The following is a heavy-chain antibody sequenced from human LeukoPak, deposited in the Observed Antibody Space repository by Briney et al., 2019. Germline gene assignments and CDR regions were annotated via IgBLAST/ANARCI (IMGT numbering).Heavy chain of an antibody. D-gene: IGHD2-21*01. J-gene: IGHJ4*02. Sequence: SETLSLTCTVSGGSISSYYWSWIRQPPGKGLEWIGYIYYSGSTNYNPSLKSRVTISVDTSKNQFSLKLSSVTAADTAVYYCARVHPYCGGDCYDYWGQGTLVTVSS. CDR1: GGSISSYY. CDR3: ARVHPYCGGDCYDY. CDR2: IYYSGST. V-gene: IGHV4-59*01.